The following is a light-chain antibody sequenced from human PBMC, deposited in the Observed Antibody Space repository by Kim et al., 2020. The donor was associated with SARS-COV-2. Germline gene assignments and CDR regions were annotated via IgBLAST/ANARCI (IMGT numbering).Light chain of an antibody. CDR1: QSVSSN. Sequence: EIVMTQSPATLSVSPGERATLSCRASQSVSSNLAWYHQKPGQPPRLLIYGASTMATGIPTRFSGSGSGTEFTLTISSLQSEDFAVYYCQQYNNWPLYTFGQGTKLEI. J-gene: IGKJ2*01. V-gene: IGKV3-15*01. CDR2: GAS. CDR3: QQYNNWPLYT.